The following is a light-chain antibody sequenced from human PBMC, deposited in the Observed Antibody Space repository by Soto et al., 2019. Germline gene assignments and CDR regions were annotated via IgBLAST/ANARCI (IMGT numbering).Light chain of an antibody. Sequence: DIVMTQSPDSLAVSLGERATINCKSSQSVLYSSNNKNYLAWYQQKPGQPPKLLIYWASTRESGVPDRFSGSGSGTDFTLTISSLQAEDVAVYYCQQYYSTPRTFGGGTKADIK. CDR1: QSVLYSSNNKNY. V-gene: IGKV4-1*01. J-gene: IGKJ4*01. CDR2: WAS. CDR3: QQYYSTPRT.